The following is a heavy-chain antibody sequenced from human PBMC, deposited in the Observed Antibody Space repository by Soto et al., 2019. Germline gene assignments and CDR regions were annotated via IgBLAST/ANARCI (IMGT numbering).Heavy chain of an antibody. CDR1: GDRVSRNSAG. CDR3: ARGEQYSGRIFDD. V-gene: IGHV6-1*01. J-gene: IGHJ4*01. D-gene: IGHD1-26*01. Sequence: SQTPSLTCAITGDRVSRNSAGWRWVSQSQSRGLEWLGRTYYRSKWYYEYAVSVRGRITINPDTSQNQYSLELNSVTPEDPAVYFCARGEQYSGRIFDDWGQGTLVTVSS. CDR2: TYYRSKWYY.